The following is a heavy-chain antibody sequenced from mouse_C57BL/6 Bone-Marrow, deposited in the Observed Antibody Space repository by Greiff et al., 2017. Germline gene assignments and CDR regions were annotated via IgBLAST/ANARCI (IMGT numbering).Heavy chain of an antibody. CDR2: IDPENGDT. D-gene: IGHD2-12*01. CDR3: TAYSFYWYFDV. Sequence: FQLQQSGAELVRPGASVKLSCTASGFNIKDDYMHWVKQRPEQGLEWIGWIDPENGDTEYASKFQGKATITADTSSNTAYLQLSSLTSEDTAVYYCTAYSFYWYFDVWGTGTTVTVSS. CDR1: GFNIKDDY. J-gene: IGHJ1*03. V-gene: IGHV14-4*01.